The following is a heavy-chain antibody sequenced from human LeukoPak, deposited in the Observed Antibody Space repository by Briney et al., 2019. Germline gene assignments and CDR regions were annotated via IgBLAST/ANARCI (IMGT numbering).Heavy chain of an antibody. Sequence: ASVKVSCKASGYTFTGYYMHWVRQAPGQGLEWMGWINPNSGGTNYAQKSQGWVTMTRDTSISTAYMELSRLRSDDTAVYYCARGGYSGYDSGSGEAFDYWGQGTLVTVSS. CDR3: ARGGYSGYDSGSGEAFDY. J-gene: IGHJ4*02. V-gene: IGHV1-2*04. CDR1: GYTFTGYY. D-gene: IGHD5-12*01. CDR2: INPNSGGT.